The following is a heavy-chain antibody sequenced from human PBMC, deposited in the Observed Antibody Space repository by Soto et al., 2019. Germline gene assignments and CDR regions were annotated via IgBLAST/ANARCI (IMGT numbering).Heavy chain of an antibody. J-gene: IGHJ6*02. Sequence: QEQLVQSGAEVKEPGASLKVSCKASGDTFTTNFIHWVRQAPGQGLEWMGRINPNSGATLYAQKFQGRLTLTTDTSTSTVYLDLNGLKPEDSAVYYCASRGLWDMDVWGQGTTVTVSS. V-gene: IGHV1-46*01. D-gene: IGHD3-10*01. CDR3: ASRGLWDMDV. CDR1: GDTFTTNF. CDR2: INPNSGAT.